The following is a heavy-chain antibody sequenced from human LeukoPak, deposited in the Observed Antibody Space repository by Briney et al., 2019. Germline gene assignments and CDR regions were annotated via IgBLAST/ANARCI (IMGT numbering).Heavy chain of an antibody. CDR3: VSYLGGTTGFDS. Sequence: GGSLRLSCAASGFSFSTYWMSWVRQAPGRGLEWVAKIKEDGSVKFYVDPVKGRFTVSRDNTKNSLYLQMSSLRAEDTAVYYCVSYLGGTTGFDSWGQGTLVTVSS. CDR1: GFSFSTYW. V-gene: IGHV3-7*05. J-gene: IGHJ4*02. D-gene: IGHD1-26*01. CDR2: IKEDGSVK.